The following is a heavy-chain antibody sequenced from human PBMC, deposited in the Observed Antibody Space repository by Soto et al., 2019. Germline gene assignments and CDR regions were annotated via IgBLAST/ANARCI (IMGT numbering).Heavy chain of an antibody. CDR1: GGSFSGYY. CDR2: INHSGST. Sequence: QVHLQQWGAGLLKPSKTLSLTCAVYGGSFSGYYWSWLRQPPGKGLEWIGEINHSGSTSYNPSLMSRVTISVDTSKNQFSLKLSSLTAADTAVYYCASQRLDEATFDYWGQGTLVTVSS. CDR3: ASQRLDEATFDY. J-gene: IGHJ4*02. D-gene: IGHD6-25*01. V-gene: IGHV4-34*01.